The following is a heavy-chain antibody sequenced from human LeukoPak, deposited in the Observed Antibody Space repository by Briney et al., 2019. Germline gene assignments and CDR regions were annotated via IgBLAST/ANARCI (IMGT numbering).Heavy chain of an antibody. J-gene: IGHJ5*02. Sequence: PSETLSLTCTVSGGSISSSSYYWDWIRQPPGKGLEWIGSIYYSGSTYYNPSLKSRVTISVDTSKNQFSLKLSSVTAADTAVYYCARLRLTYDILTGYSLGWFDPWGQGTLVTVSS. V-gene: IGHV4-39*01. D-gene: IGHD3-9*01. CDR1: GGSISSSSYY. CDR2: IYYSGST. CDR3: ARLRLTYDILTGYSLGWFDP.